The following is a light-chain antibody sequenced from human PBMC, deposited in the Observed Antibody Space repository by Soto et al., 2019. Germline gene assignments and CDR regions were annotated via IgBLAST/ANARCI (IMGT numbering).Light chain of an antibody. CDR2: GAT. CDR3: QQYGSSPKT. J-gene: IGKJ1*01. V-gene: IGKV3-15*01. Sequence: EIVLTQSPANLSVSPGERATLSCRASQSVRSNLAWYQQKPGQAPRLLIFGATTRATNISARFTGSGSGTEFTLTISSLQSEDFAVYYCQQYGSSPKTFGQGTKVDIK. CDR1: QSVRSN.